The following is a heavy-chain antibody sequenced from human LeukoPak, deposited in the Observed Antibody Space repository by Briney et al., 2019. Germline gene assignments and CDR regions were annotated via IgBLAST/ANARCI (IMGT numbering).Heavy chain of an antibody. V-gene: IGHV4-59*01. Sequence: SETLSLTCNVSGGSINSYYWSWIRQPPGEGLEWIGYIYYSGSTKYNPSLKSRVTISVDTSKNQLSLNLSSVTAADTAVYYCARGPFNDFWSGYYDFWGQGTLVTVSS. J-gene: IGHJ4*02. CDR3: ARGPFNDFWSGYYDF. D-gene: IGHD3-3*01. CDR1: GGSINSYY. CDR2: IYYSGST.